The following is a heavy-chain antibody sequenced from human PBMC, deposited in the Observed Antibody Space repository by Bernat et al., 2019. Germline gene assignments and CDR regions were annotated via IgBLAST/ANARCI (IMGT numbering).Heavy chain of an antibody. V-gene: IGHV3-73*01. CDR3: TGTGEEFGF. J-gene: IGHJ4*02. Sequence: GGGGGQAGGWLKLAWAGSGGTFSDATMHGVGQASGKGLEWVGRIRSKANNYATAYAASVKGRFTISRDDSKNTISLQMNSLKTEDTAVYYCTGTGEEFGFWGQGTLVTVSS. D-gene: IGHD3-10*01. CDR2: IRSKANNYAT. CDR1: GGTFSDAT.